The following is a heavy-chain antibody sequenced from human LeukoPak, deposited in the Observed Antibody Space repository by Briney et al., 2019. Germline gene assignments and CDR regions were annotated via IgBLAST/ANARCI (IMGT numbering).Heavy chain of an antibody. CDR1: GFIFSSYA. CDR3: ARESIPGYGDAFDI. J-gene: IGHJ3*02. V-gene: IGHV3-33*01. D-gene: IGHD6-13*01. CDR2: IWSDGSNK. Sequence: PGRFLRLSCASSGFIFSSYAMHWVRQAPGTGLEWVAVIWSDGSNKYYADSVKGRFTVSRDNAKNSLYLQMNSLRAEDTAVYYCARESIPGYGDAFDIWGQGTMVTVSS.